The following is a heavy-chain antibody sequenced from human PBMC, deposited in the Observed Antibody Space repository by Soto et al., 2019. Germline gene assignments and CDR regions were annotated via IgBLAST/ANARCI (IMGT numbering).Heavy chain of an antibody. V-gene: IGHV4-61*01. D-gene: IGHD3-3*01. CDR2: IYYSGST. Sequence: PSETLSLTCTVSGGSVSSGSYYWSWIRQPPGKGLEWIGYIYYSGSTNYDPSLKSRVTISVDTSKNQFSLKLSSVTAADTAVYYCASFFGCSIWWGQGTLVTVSS. J-gene: IGHJ4*02. CDR1: GGSVSSGSYY. CDR3: ASFFGCSIW.